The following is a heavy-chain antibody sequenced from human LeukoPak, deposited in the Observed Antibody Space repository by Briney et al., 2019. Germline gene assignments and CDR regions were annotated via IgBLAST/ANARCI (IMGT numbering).Heavy chain of an antibody. J-gene: IGHJ4*02. CDR3: TTDLGITMVRGVIVY. CDR1: GFSFSNAW. V-gene: IGHV3-15*01. CDR2: TKSRTDAGTT. Sequence: GGSLRLSCAASGFSFSNAWMTWVRQAPGKGLEWVGRTKSRTDAGTTEYAAPVKGRFTISRDDSKNTLYLQMNSLKIEDTAVYYCTTDLGITMVRGVIVYWGQGTLVTVSS. D-gene: IGHD3-10*01.